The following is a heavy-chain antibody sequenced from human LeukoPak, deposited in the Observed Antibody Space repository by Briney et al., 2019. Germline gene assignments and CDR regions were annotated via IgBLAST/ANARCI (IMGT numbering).Heavy chain of an antibody. CDR3: AMLRLGELSLLANAYDI. D-gene: IGHD3-16*02. Sequence: SETLSLTCDVSGSSVNSDQYWGWMRHSPGAGLEWIGSVHQTGSPYYNPSLGSRVSLSIDSTKNSFSLRLTSVTATDTAVYYCAMLRLGELSLLANAYDIWGQGTMVIVSS. CDR2: VHQTGSP. V-gene: IGHV4-38-2*01. CDR1: GSSVNSDQY. J-gene: IGHJ3*02.